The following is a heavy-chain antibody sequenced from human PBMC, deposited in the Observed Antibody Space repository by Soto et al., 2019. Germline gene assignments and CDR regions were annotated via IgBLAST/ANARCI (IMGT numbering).Heavy chain of an antibody. Sequence: ASVKVSCKASGYTFTSYYIHWVRQAPGQGLEWMGWINPITGGTNYAPKFQGRVTMTRDTSITTAYMELSRLRSDDTAVYYCARNYYDSSDRDYLDSWGQGTPATVSS. J-gene: IGHJ4*02. D-gene: IGHD3-22*01. CDR3: ARNYYDSSDRDYLDS. CDR2: INPITGGT. CDR1: GYTFTSYY. V-gene: IGHV1-2*02.